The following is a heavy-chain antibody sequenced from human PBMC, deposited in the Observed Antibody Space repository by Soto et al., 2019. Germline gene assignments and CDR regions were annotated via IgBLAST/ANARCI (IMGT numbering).Heavy chain of an antibody. Sequence: LRLSCAASGFNFNTYTMQWVRQAPGKGLEWVATTSYDEKNKYHADSVKGRFTISRDNSKNTLYLQMNNLRGEDTAVYYCARPYSSGWSLPFDYWGQGTLVTVSS. CDR1: GFNFNTYT. J-gene: IGHJ4*02. D-gene: IGHD6-19*01. V-gene: IGHV3-30*04. CDR2: TSYDEKNK. CDR3: ARPYSSGWSLPFDY.